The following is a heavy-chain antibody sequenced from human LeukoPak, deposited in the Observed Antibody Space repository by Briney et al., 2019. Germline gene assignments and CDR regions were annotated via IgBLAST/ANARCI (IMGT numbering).Heavy chain of an antibody. V-gene: IGHV3-9*01. J-gene: IGHJ4*02. CDR2: ISWNSGSI. CDR3: AKDITSSGYYVFDY. CDR1: GFTFDDYA. Sequence: GGSLRLSCAPSGFTFDDYAMHWVRQAPGKGLEWVSGISWNSGSIGYADSVKGRFTISRDNAKNSLYLQMNSLRAEDTALYYCAKDITSSGYYVFDYWGQGTLVTVSS. D-gene: IGHD3-22*01.